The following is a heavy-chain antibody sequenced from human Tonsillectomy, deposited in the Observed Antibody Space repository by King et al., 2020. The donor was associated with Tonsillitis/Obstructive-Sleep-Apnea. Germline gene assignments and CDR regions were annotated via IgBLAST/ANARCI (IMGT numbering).Heavy chain of an antibody. CDR1: GFTFSRYD. Sequence: QLVQSGGGLVQPGGSLRLSCAASGFTFSRYDMHWVRQATGKGLEWVSGIGTAGDPYYPGSVKGRFTISRENAKNSLYLQMNSLRAGDTAVYYCARAYDSMGYSSTGMTVGGQGTTVTAPS. D-gene: IGHD3-22*01. CDR2: IGTAGDP. V-gene: IGHV3-13*05. CDR3: ARAYDSMGYSSTGMTV. J-gene: IGHJ6*02.